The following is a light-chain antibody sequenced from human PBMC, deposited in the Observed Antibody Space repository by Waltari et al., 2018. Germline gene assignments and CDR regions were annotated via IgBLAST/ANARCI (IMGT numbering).Light chain of an antibody. CDR1: QSISIN. V-gene: IGKV3-15*01. CDR3: QQYDNWPPWT. Sequence: EIAMTQSPVTLSVSPGDTATLPCRASQSISINLAWYQQKPGQAPRLLIYAASTRAPGIPARFSGSGSGTEFTLTISSLQSEDFAVYYCQQYDNWPPWTFGQGTKVEI. CDR2: AAS. J-gene: IGKJ1*01.